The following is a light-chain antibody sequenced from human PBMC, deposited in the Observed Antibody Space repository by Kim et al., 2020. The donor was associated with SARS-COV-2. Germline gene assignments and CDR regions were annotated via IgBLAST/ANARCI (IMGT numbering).Light chain of an antibody. CDR2: QDS. CDR1: KLGDKY. CDR3: QAWDSSTVV. Sequence: VSPGQTASITCSGDKLGDKYACWYQQKPGQSPVVVNYQDSKRPSGIPERFSGSNSGNTATLTISGTQAMDEADYYCQAWDSSTVVFGGGTQLTVL. V-gene: IGLV3-1*01. J-gene: IGLJ2*01.